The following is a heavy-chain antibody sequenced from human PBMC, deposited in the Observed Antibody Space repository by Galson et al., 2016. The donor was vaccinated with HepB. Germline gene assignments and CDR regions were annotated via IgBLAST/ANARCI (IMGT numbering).Heavy chain of an antibody. V-gene: IGHV3-23*01. CDR3: SRGLVPTSTLGWFDP. D-gene: IGHD4/OR15-4a*01. Sequence: SLRLSCAVSGFSLRNYSMTWVRQASGKGLEWVSAISHSGGGTYYADSVRGRFTVSRVNSKNTVYLQMVSLRVEDTAIYYCSRGLVPTSTLGWFDPWGQGTLVTVSS. CDR1: GFSLRNYS. J-gene: IGHJ5*02. CDR2: ISHSGGGT.